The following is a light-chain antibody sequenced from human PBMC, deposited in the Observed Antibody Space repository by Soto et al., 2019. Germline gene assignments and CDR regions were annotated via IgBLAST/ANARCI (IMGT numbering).Light chain of an antibody. CDR2: DVS. Sequence: IIKYCTGTSSDFGGYNYVSWYQQHPGKAPKLIIYDVSNRPSGIANRFSGSKSGITASLTISGLLPEDEDDYYCTSYTSSNTDVFGNGTKVT. J-gene: IGLJ1*01. CDR1: SSDFGGYNY. CDR3: TSYTSSNTDV. V-gene: IGLV2-14*04.